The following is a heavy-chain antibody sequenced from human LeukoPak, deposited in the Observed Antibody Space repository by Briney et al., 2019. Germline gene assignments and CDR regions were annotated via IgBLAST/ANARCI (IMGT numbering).Heavy chain of an antibody. CDR2: ISSTSNHK. Sequence: GGSLRLSCAASGFIFRSFSMTWVRQAPGKGLEWAASISSTSNHKYHADSVKGRFTISRDNDKNSLYLQMNSLRAEDTALYYCATRVTADSYDASDIWGQGTMVTVSS. CDR3: ATRVTADSYDASDI. D-gene: IGHD6-13*01. CDR1: GFIFRSFS. J-gene: IGHJ3*02. V-gene: IGHV3-21*06.